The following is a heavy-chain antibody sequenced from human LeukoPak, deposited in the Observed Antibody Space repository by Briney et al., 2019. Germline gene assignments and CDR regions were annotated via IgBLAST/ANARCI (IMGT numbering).Heavy chain of an antibody. J-gene: IGHJ4*02. V-gene: IGHV1-69*04. CDR2: IIPILGIA. CDR1: GGTFSSYA. Sequence: ASVKVSCKASGGTFSSYAISWVRQAPGQGLEWMGRIIPILGIANYAQKFQGRVTITADKSTSTAYMELSSLRSEDTAVYYCARFTGGPADRAYWGQGTLVIVSS. CDR3: ARFTGGPADRAY.